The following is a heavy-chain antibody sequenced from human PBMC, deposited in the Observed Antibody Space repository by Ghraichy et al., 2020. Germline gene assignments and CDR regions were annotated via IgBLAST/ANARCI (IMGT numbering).Heavy chain of an antibody. Sequence: ASVKVSCKASGYTFTSSDINWVRQATGQGLEWMGWMNPNSGNTGYAQKFQGRVTMTRNHSISTAYMELSSLRSEDTAVYYCARGYCSSTSCYSGWSIYYYYGIDVWGQGTTVTVSS. V-gene: IGHV1-8*01. CDR2: MNPNSGNT. CDR1: GYTFTSSD. CDR3: ARGYCSSTSCYSGWSIYYYYGIDV. D-gene: IGHD2-2*01. J-gene: IGHJ6*02.